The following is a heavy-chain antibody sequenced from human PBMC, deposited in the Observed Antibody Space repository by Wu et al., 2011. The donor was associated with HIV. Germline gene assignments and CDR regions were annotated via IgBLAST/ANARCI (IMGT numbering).Heavy chain of an antibody. J-gene: IGHJ4*02. Sequence: QVQLVQSGSDVKKPGSSVKVSCKASGGTFSSYSISWVRQAPGQGLEWMGRIIPISGVVNIAQKFQGRVTLTADRPSSTAYMELSSLRSEDTAVYYCARGTGGYSGYGSLGYWGQGTLVTVSS. D-gene: IGHD5-12*01. V-gene: IGHV1-69*04. CDR1: GGTFSSYS. CDR2: IIPISGVV. CDR3: ARGTGGYSGYGSLGY.